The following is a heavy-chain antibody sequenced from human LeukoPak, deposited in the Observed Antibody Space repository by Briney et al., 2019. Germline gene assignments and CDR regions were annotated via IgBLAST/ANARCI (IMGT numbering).Heavy chain of an antibody. CDR1: GFTVSSNC. V-gene: IGHV3-66*01. Sequence: GGSLRLSCAASGFTVSSNCMSWVRQAPGKGLEWVSVIYSGGSTYYADSVKGRFTISRDNSKNTLYLQMNSLRAEDTAVYYCARGRSPTDFDYWGQGTLVTVSS. J-gene: IGHJ4*02. CDR3: ARGRSPTDFDY. CDR2: IYSGGST.